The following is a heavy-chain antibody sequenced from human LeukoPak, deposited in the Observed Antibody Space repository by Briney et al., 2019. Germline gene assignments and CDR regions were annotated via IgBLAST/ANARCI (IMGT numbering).Heavy chain of an antibody. CDR2: LSAGKQIP. CDR1: GFTFSTYS. Sequence: PGGSLRLSCLASGFTFSTYSLSWVRHAPGKGLEWVSALSAGKQIPYYADSVKGRFTVSRDNSKNTLYLQLSSLRAEDTAVYYCARGGGDHEGYFQHWGQGTLVTVSS. D-gene: IGHD2-21*02. J-gene: IGHJ1*01. CDR3: ARGGGDHEGYFQH. V-gene: IGHV3-23*01.